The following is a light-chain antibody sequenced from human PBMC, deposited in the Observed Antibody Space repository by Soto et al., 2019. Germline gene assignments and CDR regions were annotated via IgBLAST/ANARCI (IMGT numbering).Light chain of an antibody. J-gene: IGKJ1*01. CDR3: QQYNNWPPT. CDR2: GVS. CDR1: QSLSTN. V-gene: IGKV3-15*01. Sequence: ETVMTQSPATLSVSPGERATLSCRAGQSLSTNLAWYQQKPGQAPRLLISGVSTRATGIPARFSGSGSGTYFTLIISSLQSEFSAVYYCQQYNNWPPTFGQGPKLDIK.